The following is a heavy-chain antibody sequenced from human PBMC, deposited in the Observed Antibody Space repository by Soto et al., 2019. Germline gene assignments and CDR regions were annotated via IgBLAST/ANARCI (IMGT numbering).Heavy chain of an antibody. CDR2: IGTAGDT. CDR3: ARGYYDSSGYKYFDY. CDR1: GFTFSSYD. V-gene: IGHV3-13*01. J-gene: IGHJ4*02. D-gene: IGHD3-22*01. Sequence: GGSLRLSCAASGFTFSSYDMHCVRQATGKGLEWVSAIGTAGDTYYPGSVKGRFTISRENAKNSLYLQMNSLRAGDTAVYYCARGYYDSSGYKYFDYWGQGTLVTVSS.